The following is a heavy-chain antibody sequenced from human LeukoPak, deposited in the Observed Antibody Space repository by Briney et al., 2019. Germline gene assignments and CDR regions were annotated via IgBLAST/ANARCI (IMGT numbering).Heavy chain of an antibody. V-gene: IGHV3-15*01. J-gene: IGHJ1*01. Sequence: PGGSLRLSCAASGFTLNSAWMSWVRQAPGKGLEWLGRIKRETDGGTIDYAAPVKGRFTISRDDSRNTLYLQMDSLKIEDTAVYYCTTDRYYDNSELQFQHWGQGTLVTVSS. D-gene: IGHD3-22*01. CDR3: TTDRYYDNSELQFQH. CDR1: GFTLNSAW. CDR2: IKRETDGGTI.